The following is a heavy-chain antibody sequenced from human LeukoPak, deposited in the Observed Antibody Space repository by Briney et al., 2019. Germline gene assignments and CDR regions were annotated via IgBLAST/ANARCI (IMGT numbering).Heavy chain of an antibody. Sequence: GGSLRLSCAASGFTFSSYWMHWVRQAPGKGLVWVSRINSDGSSTSYADSVKGRFTISRDNAKNTLYLQMNSLRAEDTAVYYCARTWGSHDAFDIWGQGTMVTVSS. CDR1: GFTFSSYW. V-gene: IGHV3-74*01. CDR3: ARTWGSHDAFDI. D-gene: IGHD7-27*01. J-gene: IGHJ3*02. CDR2: INSDGSST.